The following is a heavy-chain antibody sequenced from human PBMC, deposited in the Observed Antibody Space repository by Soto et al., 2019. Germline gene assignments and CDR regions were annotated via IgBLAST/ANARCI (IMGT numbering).Heavy chain of an antibody. CDR1: GVTFSSYA. CDR2: ISGSGGST. V-gene: IGHV3-23*01. CDR3: AKDLPSYDFWSALFRAGWFDP. J-gene: IGHJ5*02. Sequence: GGSLRLSCAASGVTFSSYAMSWVRQAPGKGLEWVSAISGSGGSTYYADSVKGRFTISRDNSKNTLYLQMNSLRAEDTAVYYCAKDLPSYDFWSALFRAGWFDPWGQGTLVTVSS. D-gene: IGHD3-3*01.